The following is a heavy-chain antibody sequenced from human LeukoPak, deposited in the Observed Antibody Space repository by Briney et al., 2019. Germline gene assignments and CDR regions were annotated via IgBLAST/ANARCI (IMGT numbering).Heavy chain of an antibody. J-gene: IGHJ4*02. CDR1: SGSFSGYY. Sequence: SSETLSLTCAVYSGSFSGYYWSWIRQPPGKGLEWIGEINHSGSTNYNPSLKSRVTISVDTSKNQFSLKLSSVTAADTAVYYCARSAAHGGYFDYWGQGTLVTVSS. D-gene: IGHD2-15*01. V-gene: IGHV4-34*01. CDR3: ARSAAHGGYFDY. CDR2: INHSGST.